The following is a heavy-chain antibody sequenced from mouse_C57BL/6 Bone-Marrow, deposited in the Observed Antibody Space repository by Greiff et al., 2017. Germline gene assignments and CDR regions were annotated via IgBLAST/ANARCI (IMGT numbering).Heavy chain of an antibody. CDR2: LYPGDGDT. CDR3: ARDWDYFDY. J-gene: IGHJ2*01. CDR1: GYAFSTYW. V-gene: IGHV1-80*01. D-gene: IGHD4-1*01. Sequence: VQLQQSGAELVKPGASVKISCKVSGYAFSTYWMNWVKPRPGKGLELIGQLYPGDGDTTYNGKFKGKATRTADKSSSTAYMQLSSQTSEDSAVYCCARDWDYFDYWGQGTTRTVSS.